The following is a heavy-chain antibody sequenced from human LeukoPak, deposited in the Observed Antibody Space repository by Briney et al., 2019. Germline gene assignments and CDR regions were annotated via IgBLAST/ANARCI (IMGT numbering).Heavy chain of an antibody. J-gene: IGHJ5*02. CDR3: AREQLLEWSFWNWFDP. V-gene: IGHV3-74*01. Sequence: GGSLRLSCAASGFTFSSYWMHWARQAPGKGLVWVSRINSDGSSTSYADSVKGRFTISRDNAKNTLYLQMNSQRAEDTAVYYCAREQLLEWSFWNWFDPWGQGTLVTVSS. D-gene: IGHD3-3*01. CDR2: INSDGSST. CDR1: GFTFSSYW.